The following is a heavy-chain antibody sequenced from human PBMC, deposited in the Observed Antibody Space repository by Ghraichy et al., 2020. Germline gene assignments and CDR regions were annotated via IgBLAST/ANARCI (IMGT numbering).Heavy chain of an antibody. D-gene: IGHD5-18*01. Sequence: GGSLRLSCAASGFTFSSYAMHWVRQAPGKGLEWVAVISYDGSNKYYADPVKGRFTISRDNSKNTLYLQMNSLRAEDTAVYYCARDLKAWDSYGYYYYYGMDVWGQGTTVTVSS. CDR2: ISYDGSNK. V-gene: IGHV3-30*04. CDR3: ARDLKAWDSYGYYYYYGMDV. CDR1: GFTFSSYA. J-gene: IGHJ6*02.